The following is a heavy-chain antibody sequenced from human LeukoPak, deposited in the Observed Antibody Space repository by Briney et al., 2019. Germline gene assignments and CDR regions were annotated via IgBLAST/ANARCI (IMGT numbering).Heavy chain of an antibody. V-gene: IGHV4-4*07. D-gene: IGHD3-22*01. CDR3: ARLHSSGSLDY. J-gene: IGHJ4*02. CDR1: GGSISSYY. CDR2: IYTSGST. Sequence: SETLSLTCTVSGGSISSYYWSWIRQPAGKGLEWIGRIYTSGSTNYNPSLKSRVTISVDTSKNQFSLKVSSVTAADTAVYYCARLHSSGSLDYWGQGTLVTVSS.